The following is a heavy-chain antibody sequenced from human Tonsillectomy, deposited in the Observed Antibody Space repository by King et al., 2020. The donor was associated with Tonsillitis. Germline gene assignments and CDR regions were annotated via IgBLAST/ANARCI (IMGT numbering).Heavy chain of an antibody. Sequence: QLVQSGAEVKKPGSSVKVSCKASGGTFSSYAISWVRQAPGQGLEWMGRIIPMLGIANYAQNFQGRVTITADKSTSTAYMELSSLGSEDTAVYYFAGLTSLEDYYYVDVWGKGTTVTVSS. CDR2: IIPMLGIA. V-gene: IGHV1-69*09. J-gene: IGHJ6*03. CDR1: GGTFSSYA. CDR3: AGLTSLEDYYYVDV.